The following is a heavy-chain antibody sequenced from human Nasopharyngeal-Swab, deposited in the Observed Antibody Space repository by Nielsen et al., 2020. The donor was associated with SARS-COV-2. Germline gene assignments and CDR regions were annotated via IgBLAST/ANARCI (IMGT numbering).Heavy chain of an antibody. D-gene: IGHD3-10*01. J-gene: IGHJ4*02. CDR2: IYYSRST. V-gene: IGHV4-59*01. CDR1: GFTFSDYY. CDR3: ARVGADYYGSGSYYFDY. Sequence: ESLKISCAASGFTFSDYYMSWIRQPPGKGLEWIGYIYYSRSTNYNPSLKSRVTISVDTSKNQFSLKLSSVTAADTAVYYCARVGADYYGSGSYYFDYWGQGTLVTVSS.